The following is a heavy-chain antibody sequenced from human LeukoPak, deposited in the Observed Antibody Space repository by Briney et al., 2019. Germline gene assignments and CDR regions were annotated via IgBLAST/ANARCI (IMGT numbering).Heavy chain of an antibody. Sequence: GGSLRLSCAASGFXFSSYWISWVRQAPGKGLEWVANINQDESEEKFVDSVKGRFSISRDNAKRSLYLQMNSLRAEDTAMYYCARDRGYSTFDFWGQGTLVTVSS. V-gene: IGHV3-7*04. D-gene: IGHD4-11*01. J-gene: IGHJ4*02. CDR1: GFXFSSYW. CDR2: INQDESEE. CDR3: ARDRGYSTFDF.